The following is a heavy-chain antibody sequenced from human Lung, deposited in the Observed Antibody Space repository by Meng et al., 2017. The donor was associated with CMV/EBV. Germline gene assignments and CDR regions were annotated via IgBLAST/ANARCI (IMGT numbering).Heavy chain of an antibody. V-gene: IGHV3-53*01. Sequence: ESXKISXAASGFSVSNKYLAWVRQAPGKGLEWVSVIYNDGDTHYTNSVKGRFTISRDSSKNTVFLQMNSLRADDTAVYYCARVGYPIGGYCDPCGQGTLVNVYS. D-gene: IGHD2-15*01. CDR1: GFSVSNKY. J-gene: IGHJ5*02. CDR3: ARVGYPIGGYCDP. CDR2: IYNDGDT.